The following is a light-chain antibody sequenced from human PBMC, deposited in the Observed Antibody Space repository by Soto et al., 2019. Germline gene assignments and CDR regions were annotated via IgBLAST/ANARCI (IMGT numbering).Light chain of an antibody. J-gene: IGKJ1*01. CDR3: QQYNPYWT. CDR1: QSISSW. CDR2: KAS. V-gene: IGKV1-5*03. Sequence: DIQMTQSPSTLSASVGDRVTITCRASQSISSWLAWYQQKPGKAPKLLIYKASSLESGVPSRFSGSGSGTEFTLTISSLQPDDFATYYCQQYNPYWTFGQGTKVEFK.